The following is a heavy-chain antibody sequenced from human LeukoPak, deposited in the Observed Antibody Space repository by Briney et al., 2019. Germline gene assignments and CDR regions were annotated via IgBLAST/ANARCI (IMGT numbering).Heavy chain of an antibody. D-gene: IGHD6-13*01. J-gene: IGHJ4*02. CDR1: GFTFSSYC. Sequence: GRSLRLSCAASGFTFSSYCMHWVRQAPGKGLEWVAVISYDGSNKYYADSVKGRFTISRDNSKNTLYLQMNSLRAEDTAVYYCAKGRAAPFDYWGQGTLVTVSS. V-gene: IGHV3-30*18. CDR2: ISYDGSNK. CDR3: AKGRAAPFDY.